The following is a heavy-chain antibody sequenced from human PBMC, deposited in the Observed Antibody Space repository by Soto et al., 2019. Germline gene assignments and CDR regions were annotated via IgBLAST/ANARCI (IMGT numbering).Heavy chain of an antibody. CDR1: GGSISSSSYY. Sequence: SETLSLTCTVSGGSISSSSYYWGWIRQPPGKGLEWIGCIYYSGSTYYNPSLKSRVTISVDTSKNQFSLKLSSVTAADTAVYYCARHRNSYVSGYDDYWGQGTLVTVSS. CDR3: ARHRNSYVSGYDDY. CDR2: IYYSGST. V-gene: IGHV4-39*01. D-gene: IGHD5-12*01. J-gene: IGHJ4*02.